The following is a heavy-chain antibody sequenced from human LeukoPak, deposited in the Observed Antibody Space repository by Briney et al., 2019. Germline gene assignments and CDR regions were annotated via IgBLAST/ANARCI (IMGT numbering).Heavy chain of an antibody. CDR1: IGSISSNNYY. CDR3: ARRALQRGTAAGNWFDP. J-gene: IGHJ5*02. V-gene: IGHV4-39*07. CDR2: IYYSGST. D-gene: IGHD6-13*01. Sequence: PSETLSLTCTVSIGSISSNNYYWGWIRQPPGKGLEWIGSIYYSGSTYYNPSLKSRVTISVDTSKSQFSLKLSSVTAADTAVYYCARRALQRGTAAGNWFDPWGQGTLVTVSS.